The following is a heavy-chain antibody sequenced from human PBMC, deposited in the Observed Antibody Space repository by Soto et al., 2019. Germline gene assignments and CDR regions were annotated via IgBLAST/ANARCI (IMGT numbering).Heavy chain of an antibody. CDR1: GFTFSSYA. CDR3: AREGVVVSPGAFDI. CDR2: ISYDGSNK. V-gene: IGHV3-30-3*01. Sequence: QVQLVESGGGVVQPGRSLRLSCAASGFTFSSYAMHWVRQAPGKGLEWVAVISYDGSNKYYADSVKGRFTISRDNSKNTRYLQMNGRRAEDTVVYYCAREGVVVSPGAFDIWGQGTMVTVSS. J-gene: IGHJ3*02. D-gene: IGHD3-22*01.